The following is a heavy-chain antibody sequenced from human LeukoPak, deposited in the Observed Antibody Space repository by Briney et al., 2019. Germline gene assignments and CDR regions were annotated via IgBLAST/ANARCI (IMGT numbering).Heavy chain of an antibody. V-gene: IGHV3-48*03. Sequence: GGSLRLSCAASGFTFSGHEMNWVRQAPGKGLEWVSYISSSGSTIYYADSVKGRFTIPRDNAKNSLYLQMNSLRAEDTAVYYCARDIGFGEFEPYYFDYWGQGTLVTVSS. CDR3: ARDIGFGEFEPYYFDY. CDR2: ISSSGSTI. D-gene: IGHD3-10*01. J-gene: IGHJ4*02. CDR1: GFTFSGHE.